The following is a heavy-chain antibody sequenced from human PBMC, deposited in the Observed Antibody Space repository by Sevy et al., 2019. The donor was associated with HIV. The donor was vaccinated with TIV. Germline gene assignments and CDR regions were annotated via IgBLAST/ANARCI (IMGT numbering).Heavy chain of an antibody. Sequence: GGSLRLSCAASGFTFSNFEMNWVRQAPGKGLEWISYITSSGSTIYYADSVQGRFTISRDNAKNSLFLQMNSLRAEDTAVYYCARDLPPSATTVAHFDCWGQGTLVTVSS. V-gene: IGHV3-48*03. CDR3: ARDLPPSATTVAHFDC. D-gene: IGHD4-17*01. CDR2: ITSSGSTI. CDR1: GFTFSNFE. J-gene: IGHJ4*02.